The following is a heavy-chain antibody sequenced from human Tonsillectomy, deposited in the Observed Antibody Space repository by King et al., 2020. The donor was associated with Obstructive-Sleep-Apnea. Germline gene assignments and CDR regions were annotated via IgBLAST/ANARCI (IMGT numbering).Heavy chain of an antibody. Sequence: TLKESGPALVRPTQTLTLTCTFSGFSLTTNGMCVSLIRQPPGKALELLARIDWDDDKYYSPSLKTRLTISKDTAKNQVVLTMTNMDPVDTATYYCVRTLREPPSNWFDPWGQGTLVTVSA. V-gene: IGHV2-70*11. CDR3: VRTLREPPSNWFDP. CDR1: GFSLTTNGMC. D-gene: IGHD1-14*01. J-gene: IGHJ5*02. CDR2: IDWDDDK.